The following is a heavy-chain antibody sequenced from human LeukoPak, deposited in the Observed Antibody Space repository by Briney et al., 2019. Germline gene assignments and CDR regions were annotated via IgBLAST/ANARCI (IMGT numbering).Heavy chain of an antibody. CDR1: GGTFSSYG. Sequence: SVKVSCKASGGTFSSYGITWVRRAPGQGLEWMGGVIPIFGTTNYAQKFQGRVTITADESTSTAYMELSSLRSEDTAVYYCARVRRLYYYDSSGLDPFDIWGQGTMVTVSS. D-gene: IGHD3-22*01. V-gene: IGHV1-69*01. CDR3: ARVRRLYYYDSSGLDPFDI. J-gene: IGHJ3*02. CDR2: VIPIFGTT.